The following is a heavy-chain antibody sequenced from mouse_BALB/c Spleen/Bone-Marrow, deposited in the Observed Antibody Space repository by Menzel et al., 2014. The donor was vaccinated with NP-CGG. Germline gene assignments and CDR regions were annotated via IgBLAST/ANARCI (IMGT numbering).Heavy chain of an antibody. D-gene: IGHD2-1*01. CDR1: GFSLTSYG. V-gene: IGHV2-9*02. J-gene: IGHJ4*01. Sequence: VMLVESGPGLVAPSQSLSINCTVSGFSLTSYGVHWVRQPPGKGLEWLGVIWAGGSTNYNSALMSRLSISKDKSKSQVFLKMNSLQTDDTAMYYCARGYGNLAMDYWGQGTSVTVSS. CDR2: IWAGGST. CDR3: ARGYGNLAMDY.